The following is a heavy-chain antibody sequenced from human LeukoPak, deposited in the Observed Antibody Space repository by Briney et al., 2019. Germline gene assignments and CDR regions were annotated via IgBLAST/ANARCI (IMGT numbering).Heavy chain of an antibody. D-gene: IGHD6-13*01. CDR3: ARELTAAGTFGNYYYGMDV. J-gene: IGHJ6*02. Sequence: PSETLSLTCAVYGGSFSGYYWSWIRQPPGKGLEWIGEINHSGSTNYNPSLKSRVTISVDTSKNQSSRKLSSVTAADTAVYYCARELTAAGTFGNYYYGMDVWGQGTTVTVSS. V-gene: IGHV4-34*01. CDR1: GGSFSGYY. CDR2: INHSGST.